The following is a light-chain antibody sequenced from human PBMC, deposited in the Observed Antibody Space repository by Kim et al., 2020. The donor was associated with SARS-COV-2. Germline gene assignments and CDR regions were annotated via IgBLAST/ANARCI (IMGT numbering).Light chain of an antibody. CDR3: QQYHTSPLT. CDR2: AAS. Sequence: DIVLTQSPGTLSLSPGERATLSCRASQSVSSSYLAWYQQKPGQAPRLLIYAASSRATGIPDRFSGSGSETDFTLTISRLEPEDFAVYYCQQYHTSPLTFGGGTKVDIK. V-gene: IGKV3-20*01. J-gene: IGKJ4*01. CDR1: QSVSSSY.